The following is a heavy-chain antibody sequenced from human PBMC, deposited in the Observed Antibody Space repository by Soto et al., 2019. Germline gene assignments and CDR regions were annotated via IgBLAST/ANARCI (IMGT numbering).Heavy chain of an antibody. V-gene: IGHV3-21*01. Sequence: PGGSLRLSCAASGFTFSSYSMNWVRQAPGKGLEWVSSISSSSSYIYYADSVKGRFTISRDNAKNSLYLQMNSPRAEDTAVYYCARGPYYYGSGSYYLSYGMDVWGQGTTVTVSS. CDR3: ARGPYYYGSGSYYLSYGMDV. D-gene: IGHD3-10*01. CDR1: GFTFSSYS. CDR2: ISSSSSYI. J-gene: IGHJ6*02.